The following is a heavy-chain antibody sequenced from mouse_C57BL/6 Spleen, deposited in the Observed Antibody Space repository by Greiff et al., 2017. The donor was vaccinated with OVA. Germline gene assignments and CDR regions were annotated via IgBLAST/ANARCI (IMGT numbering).Heavy chain of an antibody. CDR3: ARGVHDSGYAWFAY. J-gene: IGHJ3*01. V-gene: IGHV1-69*01. CDR1: GYTFTSYW. D-gene: IGHD3-2*02. Sequence: QVQLQQPGAELVMPGASVKLSCKASGYTFTSYWMHWVKQRPGQGLEWIGEIDPSDSYTNYNQKFKGKSTLTVDKSSSTAYMHLSSLTSEDSAVYDGARGVHDSGYAWFAYWGQGTLVTVSA. CDR2: IDPSDSYT.